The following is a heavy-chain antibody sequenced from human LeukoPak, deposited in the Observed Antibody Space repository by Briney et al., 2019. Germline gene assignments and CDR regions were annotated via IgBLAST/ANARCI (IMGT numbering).Heavy chain of an antibody. V-gene: IGHV4-59*01. CDR1: GGSISSYY. D-gene: IGHD3-22*01. CDR3: ARERGIDYYDSSGFTRGAFDI. Sequence: SETLSLTCTVSGGSISSYYWSWIRQPPGKGLEWIGYIYYSGSTNYNPSLKSRVTISVDTSKNQFSLKRSSVTAADTAVYYCARERGIDYYDSSGFTRGAFDIWGQGTMVTVSS. J-gene: IGHJ3*02. CDR2: IYYSGST.